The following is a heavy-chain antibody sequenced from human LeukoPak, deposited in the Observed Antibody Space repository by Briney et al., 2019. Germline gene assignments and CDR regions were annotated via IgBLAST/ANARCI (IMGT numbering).Heavy chain of an antibody. V-gene: IGHV4-34*01. CDR1: GGSISSYY. CDR2: INHSGST. J-gene: IGHJ4*02. Sequence: SETLSLTCTVSGGSISSYYWSWIRQPPGKGLEWIGEINHSGSTNYNPSLKSRVTISVDASKSQFSLKLSSVTAADTAVYYCAIPKRAAAGVGFGYWGQGTLVTVSS. CDR3: AIPKRAAAGVGFGY. D-gene: IGHD6-13*01.